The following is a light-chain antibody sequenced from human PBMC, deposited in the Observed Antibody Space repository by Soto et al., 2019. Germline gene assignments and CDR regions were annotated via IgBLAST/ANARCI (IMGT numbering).Light chain of an antibody. CDR1: QSLVYRDGNTY. J-gene: IGKJ2*03. V-gene: IGKV2-30*01. CDR2: KVS. Sequence: VVLTQSPLSLPVTLGQPASISCRSSQSLVYRDGNTYLNWFQQRPGQSPRRLLYKVSDRDSGVPDKCSGSGSGTDFTLQSSGVAAEDVGVYYCMQGTHCPPYCCSQGTKLEIK. CDR3: MQGTHCPPYC.